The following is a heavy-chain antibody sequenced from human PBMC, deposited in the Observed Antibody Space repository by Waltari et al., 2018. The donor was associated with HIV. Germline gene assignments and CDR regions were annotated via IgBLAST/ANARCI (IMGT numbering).Heavy chain of an antibody. CDR1: GGSISSSSYY. D-gene: IGHD1-1*01. V-gene: IGHV4-39*01. CDR3: ARHCLQKGWLPQLKYYYGMDV. Sequence: QQQLQESGPGLVKPSETLSLTCTVSGGSISSSSYYWAWLRPSPGKGLEWIGSMFHSERTYYRPSLGSRATISGDMSANRFSLKLTAVTATETAGYFCARHCLQKGWLPQLKYYYGMDVWGQGTTVIVSS. J-gene: IGHJ6*02. CDR2: MFHSERT.